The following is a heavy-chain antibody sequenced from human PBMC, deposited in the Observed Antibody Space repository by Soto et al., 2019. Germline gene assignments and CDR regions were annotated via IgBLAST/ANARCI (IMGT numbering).Heavy chain of an antibody. V-gene: IGHV1-46*01. D-gene: IGHD2-21*02. J-gene: IGHJ4*02. CDR3: ARGGHVVVVTAALDY. CDR1: GDTFTDYY. Sequence: QVQLMQSGAEVKKPGASVKVSCKASGDTFTDYYIHWVRQAPGQGLEWMGTVNPSGGHTTYAHHFQGRVTMTRDTSTSTLYMELTSLTSDDPAIYSCARGGHVVVVTAALDYWGQGTLVTVSS. CDR2: VNPSGGHT.